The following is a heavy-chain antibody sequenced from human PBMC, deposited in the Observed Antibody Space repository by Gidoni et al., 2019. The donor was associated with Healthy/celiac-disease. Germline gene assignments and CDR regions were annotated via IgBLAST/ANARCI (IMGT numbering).Heavy chain of an antibody. J-gene: IGHJ5*02. Sequence: EVQLVESGGDLVKPGGSLRLSCATSGFTFSTYSMTWVRQAPGKGLEWVSSISSSSSIIYYTDSVKGRFTISRDNAKNSLYLQVNSLRAEDTAVYYCARGSSSSGKWFDPWGQGTLVTVSS. D-gene: IGHD6-6*01. CDR3: ARGSSSSGKWFDP. CDR1: GFTFSTYS. V-gene: IGHV3-21*02. CDR2: ISSSSSII.